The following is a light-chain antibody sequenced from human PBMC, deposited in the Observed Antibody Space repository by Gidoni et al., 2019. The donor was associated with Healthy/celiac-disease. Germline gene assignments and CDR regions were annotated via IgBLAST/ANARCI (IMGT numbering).Light chain of an antibody. V-gene: IGKV3-20*01. CDR3: QQYGSSPGIFT. Sequence: EIVLTQSPGTLSLSPGERATLSCRASQSVSSSYLAWYQQKPGQAPRLLIYGASSRATGIPDRCSGSGSGTDFTLTISRLEPEDFAVYYCQQYGSSPGIFTFGPGTKVDIK. CDR2: GAS. J-gene: IGKJ3*01. CDR1: QSVSSSY.